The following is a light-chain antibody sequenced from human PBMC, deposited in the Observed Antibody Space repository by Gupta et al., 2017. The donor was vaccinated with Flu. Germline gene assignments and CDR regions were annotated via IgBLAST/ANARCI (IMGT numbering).Light chain of an antibody. CDR1: QSISSY. Sequence: QMTQCPSSWFSSVGDRVTITCRASQSISSYLIWYQQKPGKAPKLLIYAASSLQSGVPSRFSGSGSGTDFTLTISSLQPEDFAVYYCQQYYSTPAFGQGTRLEIK. CDR2: AAS. J-gene: IGKJ5*01. V-gene: IGKV1-39*01. CDR3: QQYYSTPA.